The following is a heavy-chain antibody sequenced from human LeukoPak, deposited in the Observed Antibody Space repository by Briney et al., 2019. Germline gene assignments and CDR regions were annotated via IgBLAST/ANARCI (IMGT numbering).Heavy chain of an antibody. CDR3: AGVTGSYYFYYYMDV. D-gene: IGHD3-10*01. Sequence: SETLSLTCTVSGGSIRSSSYYWGWIRQPPGKGLEWIGSIYYSGSTYYNPSLKSRVTISVDTSKNQFSLKLSSVTAADTALYYCAGVTGSYYFYYYMDVWGKGTTVTISS. J-gene: IGHJ6*03. V-gene: IGHV4-39*07. CDR1: GGSIRSSSYY. CDR2: IYYSGST.